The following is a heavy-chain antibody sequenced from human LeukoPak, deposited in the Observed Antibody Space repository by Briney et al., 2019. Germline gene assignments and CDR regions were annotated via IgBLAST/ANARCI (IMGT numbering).Heavy chain of an antibody. CDR3: ARDLDYDFWSGYYRMDV. V-gene: IGHV1-2*02. J-gene: IGHJ6*02. CDR1: GYTFTGYY. Sequence: ASVKVSCKASGYTFTGYYMHWVRQAPGQGLEWMGWINPNSGGTNYAQKFQGRVTMTRDTSISTAYMELSRLRSDDTAVYYCARDLDYDFWSGYYRMDVWGQGNTVTVSS. CDR2: INPNSGGT. D-gene: IGHD3-3*01.